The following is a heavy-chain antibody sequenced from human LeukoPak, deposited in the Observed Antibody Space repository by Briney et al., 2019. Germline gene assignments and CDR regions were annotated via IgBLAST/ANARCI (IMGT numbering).Heavy chain of an antibody. V-gene: IGHV4-34*01. CDR2: INHNGST. D-gene: IGHD3-22*01. Sequence: PSETLSLTCAVYGGSFSGYYWSWIRQPPGKGLEWIGEINHNGSTNYNPSLKSRVTISVDTSKNQFSLKLSSVTAADTAVYYCASRLIEYYDSSGYYPWGQGTLVTVSS. J-gene: IGHJ5*02. CDR3: ASRLIEYYDSSGYYP. CDR1: GGSFSGYY.